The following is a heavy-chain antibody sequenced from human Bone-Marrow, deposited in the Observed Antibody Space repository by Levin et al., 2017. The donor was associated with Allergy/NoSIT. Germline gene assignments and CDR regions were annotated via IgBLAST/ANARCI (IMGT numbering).Heavy chain of an antibody. J-gene: IGHJ6*02. Sequence: SSQTLSLTCAVSGDSVSSGGYSWTWIRQPPGMGLEWIGYVHHNDETYYNPSLKSRVTISVDWSTNTFSLKLNSVTAADTAVYYCARDRYPYGLDVWGQGTTVAVSS. V-gene: IGHV4-30-2*01. CDR1: GDSVSSGGYS. CDR2: VHHNDET. CDR3: ARDRYPYGLDV. D-gene: IGHD1-1*01.